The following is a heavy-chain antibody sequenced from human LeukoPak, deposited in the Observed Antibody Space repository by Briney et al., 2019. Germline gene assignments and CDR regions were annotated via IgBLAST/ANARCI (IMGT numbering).Heavy chain of an antibody. D-gene: IGHD3-3*01. J-gene: IGHJ5*02. CDR2: ISYSGAT. CDR3: ASLPRYDFWT. V-gene: IGHV4-38-2*01. Sequence: PGGSLRLSCAASGYPFSSYDMRWVRQGPGKGLEWIGSISYSGATYYNPSLKSRLTVSVDTSKGEFSLKMNSVTAADTAVYYCASLPRYDFWTWGQGNLVIVSS. CDR1: GYPFSSYD.